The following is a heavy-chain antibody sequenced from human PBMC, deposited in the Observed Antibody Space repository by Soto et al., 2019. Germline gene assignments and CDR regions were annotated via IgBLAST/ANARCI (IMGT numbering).Heavy chain of an antibody. CDR1: GGSISSYY. CDR3: ARGRRQLVNRDAFDI. D-gene: IGHD6-13*01. Sequence: QVQLQESGPGLVKPSETLSLTCTVSGGSISSYYWSWIRQPPGKGLEWIGYIYYSGSTNYNPPLKSRVTISVDTSKTQFSLRLSSVTAADTAVYYCARGRRQLVNRDAFDIWGQGTMVTVSS. J-gene: IGHJ3*02. V-gene: IGHV4-59*01. CDR2: IYYSGST.